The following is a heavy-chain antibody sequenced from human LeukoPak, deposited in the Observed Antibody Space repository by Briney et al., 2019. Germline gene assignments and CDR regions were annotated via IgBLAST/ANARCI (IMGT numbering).Heavy chain of an antibody. J-gene: IGHJ5*02. D-gene: IGHD6-13*01. CDR2: INPNSGGT. V-gene: IGHV1-2*02. CDR3: AREGSSSSWYLGTWFDP. CDR1: GYTFTGYY. Sequence: GASVKVSCKASGYTFTGYYMHWVRQAPGQGLEWMGWINPNSGGTNYAQKFQGRVTMTRDTSISTAYMELSRLRSDDTAVHYCAREGSSSSWYLGTWFDPWGQGTLVTVSS.